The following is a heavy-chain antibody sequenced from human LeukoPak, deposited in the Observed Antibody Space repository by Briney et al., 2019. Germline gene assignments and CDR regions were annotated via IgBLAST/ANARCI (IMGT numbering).Heavy chain of an antibody. J-gene: IGHJ6*03. V-gene: IGHV1-2*02. Sequence: ASVKVSCKASGYTFTGYYMHWVRQAPGQGLEWMGWINPNSGGTNYAQKFQGRVTMTRDTSISTAYMELSRLRSDDTAVYYCARDSGYYDSSGYTPYYYMDVWGKGATVTVSS. CDR3: ARDSGYYDSSGYTPYYYMDV. CDR2: INPNSGGT. D-gene: IGHD3-22*01. CDR1: GYTFTGYY.